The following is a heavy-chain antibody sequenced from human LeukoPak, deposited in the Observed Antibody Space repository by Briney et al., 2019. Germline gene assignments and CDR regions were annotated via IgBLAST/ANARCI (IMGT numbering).Heavy chain of an antibody. V-gene: IGHV3-48*03. CDR3: VRDHLYSFDY. CDR2: FRSSSNTI. J-gene: IGHJ4*02. CDR1: GFTFSSYE. Sequence: GGSLRLSCSASGFTFSSYEMNWVRQAPGKGLEWVSYFRSSSNTIYYADSVKGRFTISGDNAKNLLYLQMNSLRDEDTAVYYCVRDHLYSFDYWGQGTLVTVSS. D-gene: IGHD3-16*01.